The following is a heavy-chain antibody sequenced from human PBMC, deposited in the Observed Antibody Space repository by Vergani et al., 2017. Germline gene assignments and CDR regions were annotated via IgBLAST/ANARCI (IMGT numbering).Heavy chain of an antibody. Sequence: QLQLQESGPGLVKPSGTLSLTCTVSGGSISSSSYYWGWIRQPPGKGLEWIGSIYYSGSTYYNPSLKSRVTISVDTSKNQFSLKLSSVTAADTAVYYCARRAAAGSFLIFDYWGQGTLVTVSS. V-gene: IGHV4-39*01. D-gene: IGHD6-13*01. J-gene: IGHJ4*02. CDR1: GGSISSSSYY. CDR2: IYYSGST. CDR3: ARRAAAGSFLIFDY.